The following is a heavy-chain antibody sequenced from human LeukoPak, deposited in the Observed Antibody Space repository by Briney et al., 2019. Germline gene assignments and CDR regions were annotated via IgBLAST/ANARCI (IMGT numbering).Heavy chain of an antibody. CDR1: GGSFSGYY. CDR2: INHSGST. CDR3: ARGLELRGAASRPFDY. Sequence: PSETLSLTCAVYGGSFSGYYWSWIRQPPGKGLEWIGEINHSGSTNYNPSLKSRVTISVDTSKNQFSLKLCSVTAADTAVYYCARGLELRGAASRPFDYWGQGTLVTVSS. J-gene: IGHJ4*02. V-gene: IGHV4-34*01. D-gene: IGHD3-10*01.